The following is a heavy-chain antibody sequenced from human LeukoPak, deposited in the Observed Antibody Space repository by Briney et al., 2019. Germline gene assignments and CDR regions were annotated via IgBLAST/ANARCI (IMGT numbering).Heavy chain of an antibody. CDR1: GFTFSSYG. CDR2: IRYDGSNK. Sequence: GGSLRLSCAASGFTFSSYGMHWVRQAPGKGLEWVAFIRYDGSNKYYADSVKGRFTISRDNSKNTLYLQMNSLRAEDTAVYYCAKDLESFVVVVAGSFDYWGQGTLVTVSS. V-gene: IGHV3-30*02. J-gene: IGHJ4*02. D-gene: IGHD2-15*01. CDR3: AKDLESFVVVVAGSFDY.